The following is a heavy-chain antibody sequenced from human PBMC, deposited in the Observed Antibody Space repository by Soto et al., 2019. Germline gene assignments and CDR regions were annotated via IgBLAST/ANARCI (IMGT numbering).Heavy chain of an antibody. D-gene: IGHD2-15*01. CDR1: SGSISSSNW. Sequence: QVQLQESGPGLVKPSGTLSLTCAVSSGSISSSNWWSWIRQPPGKGQEWIGEIYHSGSTNYNPSLKSRVTISVDKSKNQFSLKLSSVTAADTAVYYCAANPIFCSGGSCYPSNWFDPWGQGTLVTVSS. V-gene: IGHV4-4*02. J-gene: IGHJ5*02. CDR2: IYHSGST. CDR3: AANPIFCSGGSCYPSNWFDP.